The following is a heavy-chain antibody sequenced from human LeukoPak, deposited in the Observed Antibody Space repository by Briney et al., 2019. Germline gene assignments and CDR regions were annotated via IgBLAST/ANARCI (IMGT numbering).Heavy chain of an antibody. D-gene: IGHD2-15*01. CDR1: GGTFSSYA. CDR3: ARDIVVVVAATHHDAFDI. Sequence: SVKVSCKASGGTFSSYAISWVRQAPGQGLEWMGRIIPILGIANYAQKFQGRVTITADKSTSTAYMELSSLRSEDTAVYYCARDIVVVVAATHHDAFDIWGQGTTVTVSS. V-gene: IGHV1-69*04. J-gene: IGHJ3*02. CDR2: IIPILGIA.